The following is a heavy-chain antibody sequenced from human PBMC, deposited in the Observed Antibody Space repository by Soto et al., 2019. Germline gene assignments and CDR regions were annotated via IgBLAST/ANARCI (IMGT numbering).Heavy chain of an antibody. Sequence: QVQLVESGGGVVQPGRSLRLSCAASGFTFSSYGMHWVRQAPGKGLEWVAVISYDGSNKYYADSVKGRFTISRDNSKNTLYLQMNSLRAEDTAVYYCAKDDFVAGGYYYYGMDVWGQGTTVTVSS. V-gene: IGHV3-30*18. CDR3: AKDDFVAGGYYYYGMDV. CDR1: GFTFSSYG. J-gene: IGHJ6*02. D-gene: IGHD6-19*01. CDR2: ISYDGSNK.